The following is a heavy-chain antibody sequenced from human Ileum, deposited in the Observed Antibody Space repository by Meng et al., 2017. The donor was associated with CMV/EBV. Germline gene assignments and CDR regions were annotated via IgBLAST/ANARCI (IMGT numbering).Heavy chain of an antibody. Sequence: QRQLQESGPGLVKPSETLSLTRTVSGGSISNGNFYWGWIRQPPGKKLELIGSMFYRGNTYYNPSLRSRVTISLDTSKDQFSLRLTSVTGADTAVYYCARMTLYWYFDLWGRGSLVTVSS. J-gene: IGHJ2*01. CDR3: ARMTLYWYFDL. D-gene: IGHD2-21*02. V-gene: IGHV4-39*07. CDR2: MFYRGNT. CDR1: GGSISNGNFY.